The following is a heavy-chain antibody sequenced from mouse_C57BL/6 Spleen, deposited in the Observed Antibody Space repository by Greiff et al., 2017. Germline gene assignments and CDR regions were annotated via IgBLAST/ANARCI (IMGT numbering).Heavy chain of an antibody. D-gene: IGHD2-4*01. CDR3: TRYDYFAY. J-gene: IGHJ3*01. Sequence: SGAELVRPGASVTLSCKASGYTFTDYEMHWVKQTPVHGLEWIGAIDPETGGTAYNQKFKGKAILTADKSSSTAYMELRSLTSEDSAVYYCTRYDYFAYWGQGTLVTVSA. CDR1: GYTFTDYE. V-gene: IGHV1-15*01. CDR2: IDPETGGT.